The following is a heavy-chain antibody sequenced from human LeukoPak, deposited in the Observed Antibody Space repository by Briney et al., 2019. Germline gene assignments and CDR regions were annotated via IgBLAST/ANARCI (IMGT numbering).Heavy chain of an antibody. J-gene: IGHJ6*02. CDR2: MNPNSANT. V-gene: IGHV1-8*01. CDR1: GYTLTSYD. CDR3: ARLASSSWPLYYHYGMDV. Sequence: GASVKVSCKASGYTLTSYDINWVRQATGQGLEWMGWMNPNSANTGYAQKFQGRVTMTRNTSISTAYMELSSLRSEDTAVYYCARLASSSWPLYYHYGMDVWGQGTTVTVSS. D-gene: IGHD6-13*01.